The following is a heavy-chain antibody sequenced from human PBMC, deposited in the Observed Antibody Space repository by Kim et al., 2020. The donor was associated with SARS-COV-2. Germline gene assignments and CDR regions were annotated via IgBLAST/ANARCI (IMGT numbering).Heavy chain of an antibody. Sequence: TDYAEPVKGRIIISRDASKDPLYLDMNSLKTEDTAVYYCTTDRNYHFGMDVWGQGSTVTVSS. V-gene: IGHV3-15*01. CDR3: TTDRNYHFGMDV. J-gene: IGHJ6*02. CDR2: T.